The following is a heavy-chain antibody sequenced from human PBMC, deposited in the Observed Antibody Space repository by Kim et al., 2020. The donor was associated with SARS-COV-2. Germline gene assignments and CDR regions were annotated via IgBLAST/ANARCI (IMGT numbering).Heavy chain of an antibody. Sequence: GGSLRLSCAASGFTFSSYAMSWVRQAPGKGLEWVSTISGGGGTTYYADSMKGRFTISRDNSENTLYLQMNSLRAEDTAVYYCAKALIVGTTFRTSFDYWGQGTLVTVSS. J-gene: IGHJ4*02. CDR2: ISGGGGTT. CDR3: AKALIVGTTFRTSFDY. D-gene: IGHD1-26*01. V-gene: IGHV3-23*01. CDR1: GFTFSSYA.